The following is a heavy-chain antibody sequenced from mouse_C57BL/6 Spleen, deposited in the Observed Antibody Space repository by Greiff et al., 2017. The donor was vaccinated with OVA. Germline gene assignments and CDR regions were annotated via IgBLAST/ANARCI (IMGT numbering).Heavy chain of an antibody. Sequence: EVKVVESGGGLVKPGGSLKLSCAASGFTFSSYAMSWVRQTPEKRLEWVATISDGGSYTYYPDNVKGRFTISRDNAKNNLYLQMSHLKSEDTAMYYCAREGAYYSNYGGFAYWGQGTLVTVSA. CDR3: AREGAYYSNYGGFAY. CDR1: GFTFSSYA. V-gene: IGHV5-4*01. D-gene: IGHD2-5*01. CDR2: ISDGGSYT. J-gene: IGHJ3*01.